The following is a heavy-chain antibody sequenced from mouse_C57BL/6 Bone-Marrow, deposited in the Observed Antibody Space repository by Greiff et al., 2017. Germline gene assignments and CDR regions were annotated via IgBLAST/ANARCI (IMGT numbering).Heavy chain of an antibody. J-gene: IGHJ3*01. Sequence: QVQLQQSGAELMKPGASVKLSCKATGYTFTSYWIEWVKPRPGHGLEWIGEILPGSGGTNYNEKFKGKATFTADKSSNTSYMQLSRLTTEDSAIYYFAIPGGFAYWGQGTLVTVSA. CDR3: AIPGGFAY. CDR2: ILPGSGGT. V-gene: IGHV1-9*01. CDR1: GYTFTSYW.